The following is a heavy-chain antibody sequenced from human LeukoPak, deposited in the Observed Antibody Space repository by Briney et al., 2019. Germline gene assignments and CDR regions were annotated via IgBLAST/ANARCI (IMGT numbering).Heavy chain of an antibody. Sequence: SDTLSLTCAVYGGSFIGYYWSWIRQTPGKGLEWIGEINHSANTGYNPSLKSRVTISVDTSRSQFSLKLTSVTAADTAVYYCARKTVSTGVDYWGQGTLVTVSS. J-gene: IGHJ4*02. V-gene: IGHV4-34*01. CDR1: GGSFIGYY. CDR3: ARKTVSTGVDY. D-gene: IGHD5/OR15-5a*01. CDR2: INHSANT.